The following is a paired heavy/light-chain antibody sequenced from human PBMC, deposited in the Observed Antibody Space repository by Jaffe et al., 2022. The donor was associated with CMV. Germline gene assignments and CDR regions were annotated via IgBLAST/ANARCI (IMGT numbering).Heavy chain of an antibody. J-gene: IGHJ4*02. CDR1: GFTFNSYN. V-gene: IGHV3-48*02. CDR3: ARDSSVAADFDY. Sequence: EVQLVESGGGLVQPGGSLRLSCAASGFTFNSYNMNWVRQAPEKGLEWVSHISSSGNTVFHTDSVQGRFTIFRDNAKNSVYLQMTSLRDEDTAVYYCARDSSVAADFDYWGQGTQVTVSS. D-gene: IGHD6-19*01. CDR2: ISSSGNTV.
Light chain of an antibody. V-gene: IGKV1-5*03. Sequence: RMTQSPSTLSASVGDRITITCRASQRVTSLLAWYQQKPGKAPKLLIYKTSSLQSGVSSRFSGSGSGTEFTLTISSLQPEDFATYYCQPYNTYSAWTFGQGTKVEI. CDR2: KTS. CDR1: QRVTSL. J-gene: IGKJ1*01. CDR3: QPYNTYSAWT.